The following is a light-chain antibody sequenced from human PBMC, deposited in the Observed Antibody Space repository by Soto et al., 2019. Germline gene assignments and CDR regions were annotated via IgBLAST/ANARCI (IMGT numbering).Light chain of an antibody. CDR3: MQALQSSTWS. V-gene: IGKV2-28*01. CDR2: LGS. Sequence: DIVMTQSPLSLPVTPGEPASISCRSSQSLLHSNGYNYLDGYLQKPGQSPQLLIYLGSNRACGVTDRFSGSGSGTDFTMNVSRVEADDVGVYYCMQALQSSTWSFGRGTKVDIK. J-gene: IGKJ1*01. CDR1: QSLLHSNGYNY.